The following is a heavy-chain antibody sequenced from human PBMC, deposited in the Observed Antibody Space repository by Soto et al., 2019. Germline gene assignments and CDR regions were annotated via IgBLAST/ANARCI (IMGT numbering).Heavy chain of an antibody. CDR2: IYYSGST. CDR3: AADAHQDDFWSSYPYYFYSMDV. Sequence: SETLSLTCTVSGGSISSYYWSWIRQPPGKGLEWIGYIYYSGSTNYNPSLKSRVTISVDTSKNQFSLKLSLRPEDTAMYYCAADAHQDDFWSSYPYYFYSMDVWGQGTTVTVSS. J-gene: IGHJ6*02. D-gene: IGHD3-3*01. CDR1: GGSISSYY. V-gene: IGHV4-59*12.